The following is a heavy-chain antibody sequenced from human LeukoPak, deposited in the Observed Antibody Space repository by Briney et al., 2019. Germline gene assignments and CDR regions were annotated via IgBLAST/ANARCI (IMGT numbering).Heavy chain of an antibody. CDR2: IKQDGLEK. J-gene: IGHJ4*02. Sequence: PGGSLRLSCAAPGFRFANYWMNWVRQAPGKGLEWVANIKQDGLEKYYVDSVKGRFVISRDDAKNSLFLQMNSLRVEDTAVYYCAREIAQQLDYWGRGTLVTVSS. CDR1: GFRFANYW. V-gene: IGHV3-7*01. CDR3: AREIAQQLDY. D-gene: IGHD6-13*01.